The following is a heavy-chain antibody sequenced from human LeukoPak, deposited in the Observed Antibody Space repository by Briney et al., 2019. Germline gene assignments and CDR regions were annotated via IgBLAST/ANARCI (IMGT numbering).Heavy chain of an antibody. CDR1: GYTFTSYG. Sequence: ASVKVSCKASGYTFTSYGISWVRQAPGQGLEWMGWISAYNGNTNYAQKLQGRVTMTTDTSTSTAYMELRSLRSDDTAVYYCARGLNYDFWSGYPVPDYWGQGTLVTVSS. CDR3: ARGLNYDFWSGYPVPDY. V-gene: IGHV1-18*01. J-gene: IGHJ4*02. D-gene: IGHD3-3*01. CDR2: ISAYNGNT.